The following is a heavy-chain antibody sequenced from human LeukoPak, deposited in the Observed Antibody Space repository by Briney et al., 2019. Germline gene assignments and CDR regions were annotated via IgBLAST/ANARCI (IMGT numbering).Heavy chain of an antibody. D-gene: IGHD2-2*01. V-gene: IGHV3-11*06. CDR3: ARHPYCSSGSCYLDYFDF. CDR1: GFTFSDHY. J-gene: IGHJ4*02. CDR2: IGPGSGHT. Sequence: GGSLRPSCAASGFTFSDHYMSWVRQAPGTGLEWLSYIGPGSGHTNFAASVKGRFTISRDNAKNSLYLQMNSLRAEDTAVYYCARHPYCSSGSCYLDYFDFWGQGTLVTVSS.